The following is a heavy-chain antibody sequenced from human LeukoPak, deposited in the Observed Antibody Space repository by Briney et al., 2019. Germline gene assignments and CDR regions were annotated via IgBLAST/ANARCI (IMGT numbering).Heavy chain of an antibody. Sequence: GGSLRLSCAASGFTFDDYAMSWVRQAPGKGLEWVSAISGSGGSTNYADSVKGRVTVSRDNSKSTLYLQMNSLRAEDTAVYYCAKSSYYDSSGYYREYYFDYWGQGTLVTVSS. CDR2: ISGSGGST. CDR1: GFTFDDYA. J-gene: IGHJ4*02. D-gene: IGHD3-22*01. V-gene: IGHV3-23*01. CDR3: AKSSYYDSSGYYREYYFDY.